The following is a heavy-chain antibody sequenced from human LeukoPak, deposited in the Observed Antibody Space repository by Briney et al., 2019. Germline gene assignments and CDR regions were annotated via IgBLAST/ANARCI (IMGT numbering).Heavy chain of an antibody. J-gene: IGHJ4*02. CDR2: ISSSSSTI. CDR1: GFTFSSYS. V-gene: IGHV3-48*01. D-gene: IGHD3/OR15-3a*01. CDR3: ARDGRRPPYYFDY. Sequence: GGSLRLSRAASGFTFSSYSMNWVRHAPGKGLEWVSYISSSSSTIYYADSVKGRFTISRDNAKNSLYLQMNSLRAEDTAVYYCARDGRRPPYYFDYWGQGTLVTVSS.